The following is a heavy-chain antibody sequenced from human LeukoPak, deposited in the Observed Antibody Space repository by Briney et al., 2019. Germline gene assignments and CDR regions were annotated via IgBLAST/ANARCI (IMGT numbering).Heavy chain of an antibody. V-gene: IGHV3-66*01. D-gene: IGHD6-19*01. CDR1: GFTVSSNY. Sequence: PGGSLRLSCAASGFTVSSNYMSWVRQTPGKGLEWVSIIYSGSNTYYADSVKGRFTISRDNSKNTLYLQMNSLRAEDTAVYYCARTVIGSGWTADYWGQGTLVTVSS. J-gene: IGHJ4*02. CDR2: IYSGSNT. CDR3: ARTVIGSGWTADY.